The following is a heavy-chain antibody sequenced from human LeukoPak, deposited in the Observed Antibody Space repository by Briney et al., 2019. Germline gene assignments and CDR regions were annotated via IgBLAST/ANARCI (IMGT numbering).Heavy chain of an antibody. CDR3: AARKGEQQLVRFGY. J-gene: IGHJ4*02. V-gene: IGHV3-23*01. Sequence: GGSPRLSCAASGFTFSSYAMSWVRQAPGKGLEWVSAISGSGGSTYYTDSVKGRFTISRDNSKNTLYLQMNSLRAEDTAVYYCAARKGEQQLVRFGYWGQGTLVTVSS. D-gene: IGHD6-13*01. CDR2: ISGSGGST. CDR1: GFTFSSYA.